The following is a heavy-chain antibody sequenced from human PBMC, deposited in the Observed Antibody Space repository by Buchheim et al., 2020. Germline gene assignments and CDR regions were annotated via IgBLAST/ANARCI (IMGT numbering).Heavy chain of an antibody. Sequence: EVQLLESGGGLVQPGGSLRLSCAASGFTFSSYAMSWVRQAPGKGLEWVSAISGSGGSTYYADSVKGRVTISRDNSKNKLYLQMNSLRAEDTAVYYCAKRIIPRDGYNLCYFDLWGRGTL. CDR2: ISGSGGST. D-gene: IGHD5-24*01. V-gene: IGHV3-23*01. CDR1: GFTFSSYA. J-gene: IGHJ2*01. CDR3: AKRIIPRDGYNLCYFDL.